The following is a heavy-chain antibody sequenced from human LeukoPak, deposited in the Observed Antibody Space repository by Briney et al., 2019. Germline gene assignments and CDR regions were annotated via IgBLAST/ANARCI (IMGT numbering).Heavy chain of an antibody. Sequence: SETLSLTCTVSGGSISSNYWSWIRQPPGKGLEWIGYIYTSGSANYNPSLKSRVTISVDTSKNQFSLKLSSVPAADTAVYYCARQGSYGDPFDYWGKGTLVTVSS. CDR1: GGSISSNY. CDR2: IYTSGSA. J-gene: IGHJ4*02. V-gene: IGHV4-4*09. CDR3: ARQGSYGDPFDY. D-gene: IGHD4-17*01.